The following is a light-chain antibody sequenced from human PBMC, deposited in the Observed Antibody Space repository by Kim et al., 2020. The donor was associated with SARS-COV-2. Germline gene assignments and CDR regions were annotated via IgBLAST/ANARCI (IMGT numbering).Light chain of an antibody. CDR2: LAS. V-gene: IGKV3-20*01. CDR3: QQYGSSPT. Sequence: LSPGERATLSCRASQSVGSSYLAWYQQKPGQAPRLLVYLASTRATGIPDRFSGSGSGTDFTLTISRLEPEDFAVYYCQQYGSSPTFGGGTKVDIK. J-gene: IGKJ4*01. CDR1: QSVGSSY.